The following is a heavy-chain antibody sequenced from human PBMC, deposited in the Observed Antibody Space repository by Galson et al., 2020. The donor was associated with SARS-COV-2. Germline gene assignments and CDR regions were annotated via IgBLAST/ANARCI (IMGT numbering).Heavy chain of an antibody. J-gene: IGHJ4*02. D-gene: IGHD1-1*01. CDR3: AREGTTPALAY. Sequence: SETLSLTCAVSGDSISSYTWWPWVRQPPGQGLEWIGEIFHTGTTYYNTSLNSRATISVDKSNNQFSLRLTSLTAADTAVYYCAREGTTPALAYWGQGALVTVSS. V-gene: IGHV4-4*02. CDR1: GDSISSYTW. CDR2: IFHTGTT.